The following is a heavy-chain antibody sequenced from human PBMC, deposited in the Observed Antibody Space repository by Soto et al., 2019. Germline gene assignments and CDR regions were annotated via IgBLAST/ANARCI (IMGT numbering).Heavy chain of an antibody. V-gene: IGHV1-69*02. CDR3: ARGPLVVLNYFES. CDR1: GGTFRNYP. CDR2: IFPLTDIP. J-gene: IGHJ4*02. Sequence: QVQLVQSGTEVKKPGSSVKVSCKASGGTFRNYPINWVLQAPGQGLEWMGSIFPLTDIPDYAQNFQARLTISADKATRTAYMELSSLTSDATAMYFCARGPLVVLNYFESWGQGTLVTVSS.